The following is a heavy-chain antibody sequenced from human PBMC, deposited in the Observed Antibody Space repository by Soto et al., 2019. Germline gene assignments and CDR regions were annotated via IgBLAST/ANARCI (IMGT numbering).Heavy chain of an antibody. CDR1: GFTVTINY. J-gene: IGHJ4*02. D-gene: IGHD5-12*01. V-gene: IGHV3-53*01. CDR3: HGYGY. Sequence: EVQVVESGGGLVQPGGSLRLSCAVSGFTVTINYMSWVRQAPGKGLEWVSVIYSGGTIYYADSVKGRFTISRDTSKNTLYLQMHSLRGDDTAVYYCHGYGYWGQGTLVTVSS. CDR2: IYSGGTI.